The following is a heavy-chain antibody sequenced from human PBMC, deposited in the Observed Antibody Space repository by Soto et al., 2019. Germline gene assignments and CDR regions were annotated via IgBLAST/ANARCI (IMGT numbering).Heavy chain of an antibody. D-gene: IGHD3-22*01. CDR1: GYTFTSYG. CDR3: ARGGYFDSSNYLAY. J-gene: IGHJ4*02. CDR2: INPGNGNT. V-gene: IGHV1-3*01. Sequence: ASVKVSCKASGYTFTSYGINWVRQAPGRGLEWMGWINPGNGNTRYSQQFQGRVIIDRDTSASTAYMELSSLRPEDTAVYYCARGGYFDSSNYLAYWGLGTLVTVSS.